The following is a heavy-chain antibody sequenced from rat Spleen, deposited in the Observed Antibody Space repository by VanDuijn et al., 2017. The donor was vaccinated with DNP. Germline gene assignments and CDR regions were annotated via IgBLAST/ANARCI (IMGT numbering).Heavy chain of an antibody. J-gene: IGHJ2*01. V-gene: IGHV5-58*01. CDR3: ARPDY. Sequence: EVQLVETGGGLVQPGRSLKLSCVASGFTFSSYWMFWIRQAPGKGLEWVATISYDGGNTNYRDSVKGRFTISRDNAKRTLYLQMDSLRSEDTATYYCARPDYWGQGVMVTVSS. CDR2: ISYDGGNT. CDR1: GFTFSSYW.